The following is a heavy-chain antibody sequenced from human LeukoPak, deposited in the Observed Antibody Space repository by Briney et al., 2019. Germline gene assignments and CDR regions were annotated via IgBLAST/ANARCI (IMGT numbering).Heavy chain of an antibody. D-gene: IGHD2-15*01. CDR3: ARVGYCSGDRCYLHFDY. CDR1: GYSFTNFD. V-gene: IGHV1-2*02. J-gene: IGHJ4*02. CDR2: INPKNGDT. Sequence: ASVKVSCKASGYSFTNFDINWVRQAPGQGLEWMGWINPKNGDTNYARKFQGRVTMTRDTSISTVYMELNRLTSDDTALYYCARVGYCSGDRCYLHFDYWGQGTLVTVSS.